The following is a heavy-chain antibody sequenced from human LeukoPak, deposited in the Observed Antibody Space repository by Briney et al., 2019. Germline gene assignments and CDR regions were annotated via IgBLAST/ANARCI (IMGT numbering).Heavy chain of an antibody. J-gene: IGHJ4*02. CDR2: ISYDGSNK. V-gene: IGHV3-30*04. CDR3: ARGQGIAVAGIRLSDY. D-gene: IGHD6-19*01. CDR1: GFTFSSYA. Sequence: PGRSLRLSCAASGFTFSSYAMHWVRQAPGKGLEWVAVISYDGSNKYYADSVKGRFTISRDNSKNTLYLQMNSLRAEDTAVYYCARGQGIAVAGIRLSDYWGQGTLVTVSS.